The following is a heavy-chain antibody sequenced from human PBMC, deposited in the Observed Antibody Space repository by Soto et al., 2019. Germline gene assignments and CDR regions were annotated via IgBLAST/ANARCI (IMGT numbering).Heavy chain of an antibody. J-gene: IGHJ5*02. CDR1: GGSISSSNW. D-gene: IGHD6-13*01. V-gene: IGHV4-4*02. CDR3: ARDSLEAAAGNNWFDP. CDR2: IYHSGST. Sequence: PSETLSLTCAVSGGSISSSNWWSWVRQPPGKGLEWIGEIYHSGSTNYNPSLKSRVTISVDKSKNQFSLKLSSVTAADTAVYYCARDSLEAAAGNNWFDPWGQGTLVTVSS.